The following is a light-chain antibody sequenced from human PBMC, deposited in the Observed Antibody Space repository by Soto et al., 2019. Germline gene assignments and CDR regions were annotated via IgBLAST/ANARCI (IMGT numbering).Light chain of an antibody. CDR1: QSVSSNY. CDR3: QQYGGSPIT. J-gene: IGKJ5*01. CDR2: GVS. V-gene: IGKV3-20*01. Sequence: EIVLTQSPGTLSLSPGERATLSCRASQSVSSNYLAWYQQIPGQAPRLLIYGVSSRAAGIPDRFSGSGSGTDFTLTINRLEPEDFALYYCQQYGGSPITFGLGTRLEI.